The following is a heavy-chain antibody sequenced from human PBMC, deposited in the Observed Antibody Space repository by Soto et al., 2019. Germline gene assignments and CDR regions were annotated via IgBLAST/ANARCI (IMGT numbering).Heavy chain of an antibody. J-gene: IGHJ6*02. D-gene: IGHD1-26*01. Sequence: GGSLRLSCAPSEFTVSNNYMNWVRQAPGKGLEWVSIIYSDGSIFYADSVKVRFTISRDNSRNTLYLQLDSLRAEDTAVYYGARDVGATVHGYYGMDVWGQGTTVTVSS. CDR2: IYSDGSI. V-gene: IGHV3-53*01. CDR1: EFTVSNNY. CDR3: ARDVGATVHGYYGMDV.